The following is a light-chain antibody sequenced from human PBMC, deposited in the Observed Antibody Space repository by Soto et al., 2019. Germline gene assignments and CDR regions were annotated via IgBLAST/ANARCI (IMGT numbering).Light chain of an antibody. CDR1: SSDVCGYNY. J-gene: IGLJ1*01. V-gene: IGLV2-14*03. CDR3: SSYTTSNTRQIV. CDR2: DVS. Sequence: QSALTQPASVSGSPGQSITISCTGTSSDVCGYNYVSWYQHHPGKAPKLIIYDVSNRPSGVSNRFSGSKSGNTASLTISGLQPEDEADYYCSSYTTSNTRQIVFGTGTKVPVL.